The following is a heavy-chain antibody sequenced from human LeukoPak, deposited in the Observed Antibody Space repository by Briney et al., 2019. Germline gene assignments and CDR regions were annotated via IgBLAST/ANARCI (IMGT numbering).Heavy chain of an antibody. CDR3: ARDPSVEMATPGYDY. J-gene: IGHJ4*02. CDR2: ISAYNGNT. CDR1: GYTFTSYG. D-gene: IGHD5-24*01. Sequence: ALVKVSCKASGYTFTSYGISWVRQAPGQGLEWMGWISAYNGNTNYAQKLQGRVTMTTDTSTSTAYMELRSLRSDDTAVYYCARDPSVEMATPGYDYWGQGTLVTASS. V-gene: IGHV1-18*01.